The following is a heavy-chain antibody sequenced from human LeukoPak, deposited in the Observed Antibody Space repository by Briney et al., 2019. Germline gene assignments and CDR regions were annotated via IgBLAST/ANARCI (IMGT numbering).Heavy chain of an antibody. Sequence: GASLKTSCTCSGYCFTSYWIGWVRPMAGKGLEWMGIIYPGDSDTRYSPYFQSHVTISADKSISTAYLQWSSLRASDTAMYYCARIAPTYSYGYIVEGHYFDYWGQGTLVTVSS. CDR1: GYCFTSYW. J-gene: IGHJ4*02. CDR3: ARIAPTYSYGYIVEGHYFDY. V-gene: IGHV5-51*01. CDR2: IYPGDSDT. D-gene: IGHD5-18*01.